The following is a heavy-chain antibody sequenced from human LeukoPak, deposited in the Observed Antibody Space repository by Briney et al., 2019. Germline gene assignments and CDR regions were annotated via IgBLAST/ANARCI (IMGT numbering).Heavy chain of an antibody. CDR3: ARRASVYYNSGVYYYVFDY. V-gene: IGHV4-39*01. Sequence: SETLSLTCTVSGGSISSSSYYWSWLRQPPGKGLEWIGNVFYSGTTHYNPSLESRVTISADTSKNQFSLRLSSVTAADTAVYYCARRASVYYNSGVYYYVFDYGGQGSLVTVSS. CDR2: VFYSGTT. D-gene: IGHD3-22*01. J-gene: IGHJ4*02. CDR1: GGSISSSSYY.